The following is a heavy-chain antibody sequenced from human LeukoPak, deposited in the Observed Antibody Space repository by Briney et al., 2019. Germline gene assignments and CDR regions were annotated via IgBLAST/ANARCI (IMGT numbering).Heavy chain of an antibody. V-gene: IGHV3-74*01. CDR2: ISPTGSTT. J-gene: IGHJ4*02. D-gene: IGHD6-6*01. CDR3: ARGPNSNWSGLDF. Sequence: GGSLRLSCTASGFSYSGHWMHWARQLPGKGLVWVSRISPTGSTTSYADSVKGRFTVSRDNAKNTLYLQVNSLRAEDTAVYYCARGPNSNWSGLDFWGQGTLLTVSS. CDR1: GFSYSGHW.